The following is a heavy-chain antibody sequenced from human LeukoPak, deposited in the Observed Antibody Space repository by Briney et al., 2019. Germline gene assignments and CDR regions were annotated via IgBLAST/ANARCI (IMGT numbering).Heavy chain of an antibody. J-gene: IGHJ1*01. CDR3: AKDYYGSGSYSGYFRH. V-gene: IGHV3-9*01. CDR1: GFTFSSYG. Sequence: GGSLRLSCAASGFTFSSYGMHWVRQAPGKGLEWVSGISWNSGSIGYADSVKGRFTTSRDNAKNSLYLQMNSLRAEGTALYYCAKDYYGSGSYSGYFRHWGQGTLVTVSS. CDR2: ISWNSGSI. D-gene: IGHD3-10*01.